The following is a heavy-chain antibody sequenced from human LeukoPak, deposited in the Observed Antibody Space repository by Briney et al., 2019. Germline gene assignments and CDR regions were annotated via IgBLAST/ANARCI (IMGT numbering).Heavy chain of an antibody. CDR1: GFTFSDYY. J-gene: IGHJ4*02. CDR3: ARDRRFFYDY. V-gene: IGHV3-11*04. D-gene: IGHD3-3*01. CDR2: ISSNDNTI. Sequence: NPGGSLRLSCAASGFTFSDYYMSWIRQAPGKGLEWVSYISSNDNTIYYADSVKGRFTISRDNAKNSLYLQLNSLRAGDTAVYYCARDRRFFYDYWGQGTLVTVSS.